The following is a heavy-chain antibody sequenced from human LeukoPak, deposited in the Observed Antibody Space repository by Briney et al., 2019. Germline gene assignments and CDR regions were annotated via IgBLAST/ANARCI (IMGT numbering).Heavy chain of an antibody. CDR2: VSSGSSYI. J-gene: IGHJ4*02. D-gene: IGHD4-17*01. CDR1: GFTFSSYN. Sequence: SWGSLRLSCAASGFTFSSYNMNWVGQAPGKGLEWVSSVSSGSSYIYYADSVKGRFTISRDNAKNSLYLQMNSLRAEDTAVYYCARAGGPVTPYYFDYWGQGTLVTVSS. CDR3: ARAGGPVTPYYFDY. V-gene: IGHV3-21*01.